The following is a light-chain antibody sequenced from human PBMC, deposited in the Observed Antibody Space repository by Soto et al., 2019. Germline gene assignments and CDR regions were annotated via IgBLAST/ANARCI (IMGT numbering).Light chain of an antibody. Sequence: DIVMTQSPDSLALSLCDRSTINCKSSQSVLYSSNNKNYLAWYQQKPGQPPKLLIYWASTRESGVPDRFSGSGSGTDFTLTISSLQAEDVAVYYCQHYYTTPLTFGGGTKVDIK. CDR3: QHYYTTPLT. CDR1: QSVLYSSNNKNY. J-gene: IGKJ4*01. CDR2: WAS. V-gene: IGKV4-1*01.